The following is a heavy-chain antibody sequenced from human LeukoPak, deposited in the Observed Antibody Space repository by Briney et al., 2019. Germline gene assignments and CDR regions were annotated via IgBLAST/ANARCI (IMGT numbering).Heavy chain of an antibody. J-gene: IGHJ4*02. CDR1: GFTFSSYG. CDR2: ISGSGGST. CDR3: AKHQSGATYFDY. Sequence: GRSLRLSCAASGFTFSSYGMSWVRQAPGKGLEWVSGISGSGGSTYYTDSVKGRFTISRDNSKITLYLQMTSLRADDTAIYYCAKHQSGATYFDYWGQGALVTVSS. D-gene: IGHD1-26*01. V-gene: IGHV3-23*01.